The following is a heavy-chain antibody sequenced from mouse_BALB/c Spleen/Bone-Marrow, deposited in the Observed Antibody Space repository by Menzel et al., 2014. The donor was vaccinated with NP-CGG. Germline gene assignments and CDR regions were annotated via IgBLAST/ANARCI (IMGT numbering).Heavy chain of an antibody. D-gene: IGHD2-4*01. J-gene: IGHJ4*01. CDR1: GFTFSSFG. Sequence: DVKLVESGGGLVQPGGSRKLSCAASGFTFSSFGMRWVRQAPEKGLEWVAYISNGSSTIYYADTVKGRFTISRDNPKNTLFLQMTSLRSEDTAMYYCARKGAMITHYYAMDYWGQGTSVTVSS. CDR3: ARKGAMITHYYAMDY. V-gene: IGHV5-17*02. CDR2: ISNGSSTI.